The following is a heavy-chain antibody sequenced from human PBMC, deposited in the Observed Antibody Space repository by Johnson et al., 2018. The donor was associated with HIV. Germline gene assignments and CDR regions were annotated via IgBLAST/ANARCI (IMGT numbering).Heavy chain of an antibody. CDR2: IRSKAFSYST. CDR1: GFSFSATA. D-gene: IGHD4-11*01. J-gene: IGHJ3*02. CDR3: VKEGTTVTTFLVYHI. V-gene: IGHV3-73*01. Sequence: VQLVESGGGLVQPGGSLKLSCAASGFSFSATAMHWVRQTSGRGLEWVGRIRSKAFSYSTMYTASLLGRLNISRDNSRNTLDLQMNNLRPADTAVYYCVKEGTTVTTFLVYHIWGQGTRVTVSS.